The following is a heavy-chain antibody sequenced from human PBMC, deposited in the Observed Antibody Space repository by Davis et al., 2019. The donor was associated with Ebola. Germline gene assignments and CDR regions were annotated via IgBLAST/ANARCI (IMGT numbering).Heavy chain of an antibody. V-gene: IGHV4-39*07. CDR3: ARGRQLWLRAIDY. CDR2: IYYSGST. CDR1: GGSISSSYYY. Sequence: MPSETLSLTCTVSGGSISSSYYYWGWIRQPPGKGLEWIGSIYYSGSTNYNPSLKSRVTLSLDTSKNQFSLKLSSVTAADTAVYYCARGRQLWLRAIDYWGQGTLVTVSS. D-gene: IGHD5-18*01. J-gene: IGHJ4*02.